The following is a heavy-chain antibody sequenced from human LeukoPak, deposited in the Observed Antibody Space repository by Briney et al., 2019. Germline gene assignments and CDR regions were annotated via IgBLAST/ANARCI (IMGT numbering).Heavy chain of an antibody. D-gene: IGHD2-15*01. V-gene: IGHV4-39*07. CDR3: ARASDRVVTAHDAFDI. J-gene: IGHJ3*02. Sequence: SETLSLTCTVSGGSISSSSYYWGWIRQPPGKGLEWIGSIYYSGSTNYNPSLKSRVTISVDTSKNQFSLKLSSVTAADTAVYYCARASDRVVTAHDAFDIWGQGTMVTVSS. CDR2: IYYSGST. CDR1: GGSISSSSYY.